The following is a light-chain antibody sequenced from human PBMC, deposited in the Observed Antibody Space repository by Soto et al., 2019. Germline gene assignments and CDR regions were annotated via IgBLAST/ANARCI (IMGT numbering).Light chain of an antibody. J-gene: IGKJ1*01. Sequence: DIQMTQSPSSLSASVGDRVTITCRASQSISSYLNWYQQKPGKAPKLLMYAASSLQSGVPSRFSGRGSGTDFTLTISSLQPDDFATYYCQQYNSYWTFGQGTKVDIK. CDR1: QSISSY. V-gene: IGKV1-39*01. CDR3: QQYNSYWT. CDR2: AAS.